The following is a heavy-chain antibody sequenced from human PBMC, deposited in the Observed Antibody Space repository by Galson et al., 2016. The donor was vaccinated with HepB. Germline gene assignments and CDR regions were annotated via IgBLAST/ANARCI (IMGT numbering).Heavy chain of an antibody. CDR3: ARGVGDY. CDR2: IYSGGGT. V-gene: IGHV3-53*01. CDR1: GFTVSNTY. Sequence: SLRLSCAASGFTVSNTYLIWVRQAPGKGLECVSLIYSGGGTYYADSVKGRFTISRDNSKNTLYLQMNTLRAEDTAVYYCARGVGDYWGQGTLVTVSS. J-gene: IGHJ4*02.